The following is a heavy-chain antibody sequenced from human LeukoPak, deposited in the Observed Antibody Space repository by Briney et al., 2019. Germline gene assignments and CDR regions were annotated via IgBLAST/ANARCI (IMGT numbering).Heavy chain of an antibody. CDR3: ARRRSSGIVGP. J-gene: IGHJ5*02. V-gene: IGHV1-18*01. CDR2: ISAYNGNT. D-gene: IGHD6-25*01. Sequence: ASVKVSCKATGYTFTSYGISWVRQTPGQGLEWMGWISAYNGNTNYAQKLQGRVTMTTDTSTSTAYMELRSLRSDDTAVYYCARRRSSGIVGPWGQGTLVTVSS. CDR1: GYTFTSYG.